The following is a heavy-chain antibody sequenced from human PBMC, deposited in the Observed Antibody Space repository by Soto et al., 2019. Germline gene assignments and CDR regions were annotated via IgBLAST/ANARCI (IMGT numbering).Heavy chain of an antibody. V-gene: IGHV4-59*01. J-gene: IGHJ4*02. D-gene: IGHD3-22*01. CDR3: ARDYYDSSGSQWYFDY. CDR2: IYYSGST. CDR1: GGSISSYY. Sequence: PSETLSLTCTVSGGSISSYYWSWIRQPPGKGLEWIGYIYYSGSTNYNPSLKSRVTISVDTSKNQFSLKLSSVTAADTAVYYCARDYYDSSGSQWYFDYWGQGTLVTVSS.